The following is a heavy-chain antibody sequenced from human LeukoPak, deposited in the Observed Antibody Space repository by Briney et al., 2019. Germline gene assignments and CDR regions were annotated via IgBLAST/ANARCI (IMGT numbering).Heavy chain of an antibody. J-gene: IGHJ6*04. CDR1: GGSFSGYY. V-gene: IGHV4-34*01. CDR2: INHSGST. Sequence: SETLSLTCAVYGGSFSGYYWSWIRQPPGKGLEWIGEINHSGSTNYNPSLKSRVTISVDTSKNQFSLKLSSVTAADTAVYYCARVGDYGVYYYYGMDVWGKGTTVTVSS. D-gene: IGHD4-17*01. CDR3: ARVGDYGVYYYYGMDV.